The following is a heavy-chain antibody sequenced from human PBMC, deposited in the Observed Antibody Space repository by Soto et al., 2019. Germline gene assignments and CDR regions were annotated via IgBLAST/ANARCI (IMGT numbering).Heavy chain of an antibody. CDR3: ARGVVVVAATSHFDY. CDR1: GYTFTSYY. D-gene: IGHD2-15*01. Sequence: GASVKVSCKASGYTFTSYYMHWVRQAPGQGLEWMGMIIPIVGTTNYAQKFQGRVTITADESTSTAYMELSSLRSEDTAVYYCARGVVVVAATSHFDYWGQGTLVTVSS. V-gene: IGHV1-46*01. CDR2: IIPIVGTT. J-gene: IGHJ4*02.